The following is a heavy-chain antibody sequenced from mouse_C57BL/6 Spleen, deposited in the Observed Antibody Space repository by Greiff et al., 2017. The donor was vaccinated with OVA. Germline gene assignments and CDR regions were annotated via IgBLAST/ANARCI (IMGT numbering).Heavy chain of an antibody. CDR3: ARRQYGGSPYYFDV. D-gene: IGHD1-1*01. CDR2: ISSGSSTT. CDR1: GFTFSDYG. J-gene: IGHJ2*01. Sequence: EVMLVESGGGLVKPGGSLKLSCAASGFTFSDYGMHWVRQAPEKGLEWVAYISSGSSTTNYADKVKGRFTITRDNAKNTPFLQMSSLRSEDTAMYYCARRQYGGSPYYFDVWGKGTTLTVSS. V-gene: IGHV5-17*01.